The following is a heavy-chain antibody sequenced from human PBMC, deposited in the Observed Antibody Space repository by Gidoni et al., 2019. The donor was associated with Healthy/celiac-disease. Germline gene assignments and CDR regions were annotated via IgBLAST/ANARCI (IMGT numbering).Heavy chain of an antibody. D-gene: IGHD3-22*01. Sequence: QVQQVQSGAEVKKPGAAVKVSGKVAGYTRPDLSMHWVRQAPGKGLAWMGGFDPEDGETLYAQKFQGRVTMPEDTSTDTAYMALSSLRSEDTAVYYCATARARYDSSGRRPVYWGQGTLVTVSS. CDR3: ATARARYDSSGRRPVY. V-gene: IGHV1-24*01. J-gene: IGHJ4*02. CDR2: FDPEDGET. CDR1: GYTRPDLS.